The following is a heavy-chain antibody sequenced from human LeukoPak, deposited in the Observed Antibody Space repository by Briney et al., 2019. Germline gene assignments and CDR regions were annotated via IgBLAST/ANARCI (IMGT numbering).Heavy chain of an antibody. J-gene: IGHJ4*02. CDR1: GFTFSSYA. CDR2: ISGSGGST. Sequence: PGGSLRLSCAASGFTFSSYAMSWVRQAPGKGLEWVSAISGSGGSTYYADSVKGRFTISRDNSKNTLYLQMNSLRAEDTAVYYCAKVLDPAYDFWSGYYSGQFDYWGQGTLVTVSS. V-gene: IGHV3-23*01. D-gene: IGHD3-3*01. CDR3: AKVLDPAYDFWSGYYSGQFDY.